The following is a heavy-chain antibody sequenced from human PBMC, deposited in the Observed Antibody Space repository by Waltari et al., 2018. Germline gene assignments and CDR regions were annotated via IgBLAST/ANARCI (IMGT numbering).Heavy chain of an antibody. Sequence: EGRLLESGGGLAQTGGSLKLSCSASGCAFHTLAMIWVSQSPGKGLVWVSGTTYSDDRIDYADSARGRFTISRDNVKNTLYLEMRDLRVEDTGLYYCAKLIYADSGSPDLWGRGTQVTVS. D-gene: IGHD1-26*01. CDR3: AKLIYADSGSPDL. J-gene: IGHJ2*01. V-gene: IGHV3-23*01. CDR2: TTYSDDRI. CDR1: GCAFHTLA.